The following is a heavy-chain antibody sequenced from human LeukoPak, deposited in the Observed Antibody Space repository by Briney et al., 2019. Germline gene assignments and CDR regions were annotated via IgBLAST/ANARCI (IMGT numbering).Heavy chain of an antibody. CDR1: GGSISSYY. D-gene: IGHD3-16*01. CDR2: IYYSGST. V-gene: IGHV4-59*01. Sequence: SETLSLTCTVSGGSISSYYWSWIRQPPGKGLEWIGYIYYSGSTNYNPSLKSRVTISVDTSKNQFSLKLSSVTAAGTAVYYCARVRGGYFDYWGQGTLVTVSS. CDR3: ARVRGGYFDY. J-gene: IGHJ4*02.